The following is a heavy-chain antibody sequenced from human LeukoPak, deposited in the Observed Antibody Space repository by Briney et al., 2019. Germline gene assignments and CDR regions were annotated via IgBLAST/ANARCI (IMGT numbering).Heavy chain of an antibody. D-gene: IGHD2-15*01. V-gene: IGHV3-48*04. CDR3: ARRPLGVVVAAIIDY. Sequence: GGSLRLSCAASGFTFSSYSMNWVRQAPGKGLEWVSYISSSSSTIYYADSVKGRFTISRDNAKNSLYLQMNSLRAEDTAVYYCARRPLGVVVAAIIDYWGQGTLVTVSS. J-gene: IGHJ4*02. CDR1: GFTFSSYS. CDR2: ISSSSSTI.